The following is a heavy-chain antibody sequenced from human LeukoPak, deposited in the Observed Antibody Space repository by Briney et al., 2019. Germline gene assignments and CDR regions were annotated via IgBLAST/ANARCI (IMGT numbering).Heavy chain of an antibody. J-gene: IGHJ4*02. Sequence: GGSLRLSCAASGFTFSTYGMSWVRQAPGKGLEWVSAISGSGGSTYYADSVKGRFTISRDNAKNTLYLQMNSLRAEDTAVYYCASKRWLRSSFDYWGQGTLVTVSS. CDR3: ASKRWLRSSFDY. CDR1: GFTFSTYG. CDR2: ISGSGGST. D-gene: IGHD5-24*01. V-gene: IGHV3-23*01.